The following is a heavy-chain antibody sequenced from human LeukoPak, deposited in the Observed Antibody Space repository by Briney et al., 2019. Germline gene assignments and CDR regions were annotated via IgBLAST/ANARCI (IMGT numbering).Heavy chain of an antibody. D-gene: IGHD1-26*01. CDR3: AKAGWYSAKYQATYDDVIDI. J-gene: IGHJ3*02. CDR2: ISATGGNT. Sequence: GGSLRFSCAASGFTFSNYDMSWVRQAPGKGLEWVSSISATGGNTYYTDSVKGRFTISRDNSKNTLYLQMNSLRAEDTALFYCAKAGWYSAKYQATYDDVIDIWGQGTMVTVSS. V-gene: IGHV3-23*01. CDR1: GFTFSNYD.